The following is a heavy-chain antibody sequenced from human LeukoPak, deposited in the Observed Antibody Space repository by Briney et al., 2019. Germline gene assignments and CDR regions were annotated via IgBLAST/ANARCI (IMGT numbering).Heavy chain of an antibody. Sequence: GASVKVSCKASGYTFTSYAMHWVRQAPGQRLEWMGWINAGNGNTKYSQKFQGRVTITRDTSASTAYMELSSLRSEDTAVYYCAIGGRGYCSSTSCSNWFDPWGQGTLVTVSS. CDR1: GYTFTSYA. D-gene: IGHD2-2*01. CDR3: AIGGRGYCSSTSCSNWFDP. V-gene: IGHV1-3*01. J-gene: IGHJ5*02. CDR2: INAGNGNT.